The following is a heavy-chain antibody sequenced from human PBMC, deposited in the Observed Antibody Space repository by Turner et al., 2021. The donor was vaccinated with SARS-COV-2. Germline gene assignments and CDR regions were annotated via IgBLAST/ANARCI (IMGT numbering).Heavy chain of an antibody. J-gene: IGHJ4*02. D-gene: IGHD3-3*01. CDR2: SRDKAYRYST. Sequence: EVEVVESGGGLVQPGGSLRLSCAGSGFTVSDHFMDWVRQAPGKGLEWVARSRDKAYRYSTDYAASVKGRFSISRDESKNSVYLQMNSLKTEDTAVYYCSRRGNFTMDQWGQGTLVTVSS. CDR1: GFTVSDHF. CDR3: SRRGNFTMDQ. V-gene: IGHV3-72*01.